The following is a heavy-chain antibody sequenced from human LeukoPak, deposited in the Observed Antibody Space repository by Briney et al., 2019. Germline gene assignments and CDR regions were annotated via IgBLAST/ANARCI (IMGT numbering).Heavy chain of an antibody. Sequence: ASVKVSCKASGYTFTGYYMHWVRQAPGQGLEWMGWINPNSGGTNYAQKFQGRVTMTRDTSISTAYMELSRLRSDDTAMYYCARDSTRTYYDDSSAEASVSFDYWGQGTLVTVSS. CDR3: ARDSTRTYYDDSSAEASVSFDY. V-gene: IGHV1-2*02. CDR1: GYTFTGYY. CDR2: INPNSGGT. D-gene: IGHD3-22*01. J-gene: IGHJ4*02.